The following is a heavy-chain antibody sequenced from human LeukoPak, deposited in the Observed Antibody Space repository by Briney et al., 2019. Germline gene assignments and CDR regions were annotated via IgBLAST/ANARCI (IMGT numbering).Heavy chain of an antibody. CDR2: IYYTGST. J-gene: IGHJ4*02. D-gene: IGHD6-19*01. V-gene: IGHV4-59*08. CDR3: ARHQAGGWSPFDS. CDR1: GGSISSYY. Sequence: SETLSLTCTVPGGSISSYYWSWIRQPPGKGLEWIGYIYYTGSTNYNPSLESPVSISLDASKNQFSLKVNSVTAADTAVYYCARHQAGGWSPFDSWGQGTLVTVSS.